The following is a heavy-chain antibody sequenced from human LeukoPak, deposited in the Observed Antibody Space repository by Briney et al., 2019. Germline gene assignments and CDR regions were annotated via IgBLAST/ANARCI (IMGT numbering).Heavy chain of an antibody. CDR1: GFTFDDYA. CDR2: ISWNSGSI. D-gene: IGHD3-10*01. V-gene: IGHV3-9*01. J-gene: IGHJ5*02. Sequence: PGGPLRLSCAASGFTFDDYAMHWVRQAPGKGLEWVSGISWNSGSIGYADSVKGRFTISRDNAKNSLYLQMNSLRAEDTALYYCAKDRGTMVRGVIISWGQGTLVTVSS. CDR3: AKDRGTMVRGVIIS.